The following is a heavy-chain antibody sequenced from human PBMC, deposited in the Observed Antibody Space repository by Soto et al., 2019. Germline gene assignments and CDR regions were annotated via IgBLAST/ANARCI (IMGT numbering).Heavy chain of an antibody. D-gene: IGHD3-22*01. J-gene: IGHJ3*02. CDR1: GFTFSSYD. Sequence: QVQLVESGGGVVQPGRSLRLSCAASGFTFSSYDMHWVRQAPGKGLEWVAVISYDGSNKYYADSVKGRFTISRDNSKNTLYLQMNSLRAEDTAVYYCAKDGFDSSGYKAFDIWGQGTMVTVSS. CDR3: AKDGFDSSGYKAFDI. CDR2: ISYDGSNK. V-gene: IGHV3-30*18.